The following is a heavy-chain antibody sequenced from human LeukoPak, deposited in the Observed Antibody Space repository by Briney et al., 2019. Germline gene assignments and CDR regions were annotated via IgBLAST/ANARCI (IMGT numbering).Heavy chain of an antibody. CDR2: ISGSGGST. CDR3: AKGRGSVTAALDY. D-gene: IGHD2-21*02. Sequence: PGGSLRLSCAASGFTFSSYAMSWVRQAPGKGLEWVSAISGSGGSTYYADSVKGRFTISRDNSKNTLYLQMNSLRVEDTAVYFCAKGRGSVTAALDYWGQGTLVTVSS. J-gene: IGHJ4*02. CDR1: GFTFSSYA. V-gene: IGHV3-23*01.